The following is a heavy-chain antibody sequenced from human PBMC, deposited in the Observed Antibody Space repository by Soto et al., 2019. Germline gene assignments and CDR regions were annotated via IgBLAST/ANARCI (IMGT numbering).Heavy chain of an antibody. V-gene: IGHV3-30*18. J-gene: IGHJ4*02. CDR2: ISYDGSNK. Sequence: QPGGSLRLSCAASGFTFSSYGMHWVRQAPGKXLEWVAVISYDGSNKYYADSVKGRFTISRDNSKNTLYLQMNSLRAEDTAVYYCAKDGTLLRAVAGTSTLDYWGQGALVTVSS. CDR1: GFTFSSYG. CDR3: AKDGTLLRAVAGTSTLDY. D-gene: IGHD6-19*01.